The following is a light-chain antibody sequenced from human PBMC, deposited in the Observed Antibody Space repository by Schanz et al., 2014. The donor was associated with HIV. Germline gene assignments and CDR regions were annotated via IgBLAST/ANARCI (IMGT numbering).Light chain of an antibody. CDR2: YDT. J-gene: IGLJ2*01. CDR1: NIGSKS. V-gene: IGLV3-21*01. Sequence: SYELTQPPSVSVAPGKTARITCGGNNIGSKSVHWYQQKPGQAPVMVISYDTDRPSGIPERFSGSNSGHTATLTISRVEAGDEADYYCQVWDTFSSAVFGGGTKLTV. CDR3: QVWDTFSSAV.